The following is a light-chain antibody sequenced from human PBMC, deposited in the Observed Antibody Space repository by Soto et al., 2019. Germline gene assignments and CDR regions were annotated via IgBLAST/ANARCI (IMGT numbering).Light chain of an antibody. V-gene: IGKV1-5*01. CDR2: DAS. CDR3: QQYKSYSPIT. Sequence: DLQMTQSPSALSASVGARDPFTFRASQSILTWLAWYQQKPGKAPKLLIYDASNLQSGVPSRFSGSVSGTEFTLTISSLQPDDFATYYCQQYKSYSPITFGQGTRLEIK. J-gene: IGKJ5*01. CDR1: QSILTW.